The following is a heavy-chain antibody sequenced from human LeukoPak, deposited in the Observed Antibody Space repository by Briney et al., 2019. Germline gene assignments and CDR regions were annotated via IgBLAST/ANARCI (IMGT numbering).Heavy chain of an antibody. V-gene: IGHV4-61*02. D-gene: IGHD1-7*01. CDR2: IYTSGST. CDR1: GGSISSGSYY. J-gene: IGHJ4*02. Sequence: SQTLSLTCTVSGGSISSGSYYWSWIRQPAGKGLEWIGRIYTSGSTNYNPSLKSRVTISVDTSKNQFSLKLSSVTAADTAVYYCARGSTQLRAFDYWGQGTLVTVSS. CDR3: ARGSTQLRAFDY.